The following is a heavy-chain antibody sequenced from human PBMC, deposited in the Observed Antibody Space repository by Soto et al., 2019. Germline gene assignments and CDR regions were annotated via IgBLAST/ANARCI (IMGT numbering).Heavy chain of an antibody. CDR2: ISSSSSYI. CDR1: GFTFSSYS. V-gene: IGHV3-21*01. Sequence: GGSLRLSCAASGFTFSSYSMNWVRQAPGKGLEWVSSISSSSSYIYYADSVKGRFTISRDNAKNSLYLQMNSLRAEDTAVYYCARDQGRASYCGGDCYSGYVYWGQGTLVTVSS. D-gene: IGHD2-21*02. J-gene: IGHJ4*02. CDR3: ARDQGRASYCGGDCYSGYVY.